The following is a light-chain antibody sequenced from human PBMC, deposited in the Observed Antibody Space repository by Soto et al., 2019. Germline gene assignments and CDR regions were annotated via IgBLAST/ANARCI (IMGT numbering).Light chain of an antibody. V-gene: IGKV3-20*01. CDR2: GAS. J-gene: IGKJ2*01. Sequence: VLTQSAGTLSLSPGERATLSCRASQSVSSSYLAWYQQKPGQASRLLIYGASSRATGIPDRFSGSGSGTDFTLTISRLEPEDFAVYFCQQYGNSPPNTFGQGTK. CDR3: QQYGNSPPNT. CDR1: QSVSSSY.